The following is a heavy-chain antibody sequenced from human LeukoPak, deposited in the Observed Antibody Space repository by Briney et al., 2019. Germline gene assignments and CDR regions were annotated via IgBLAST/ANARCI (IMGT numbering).Heavy chain of an antibody. Sequence: ASVKVSCKVSGYTLTELSMHWVRQAPGKGLEWMGGFDPEDGETIYAQKFQGRVTMTEDTSTDTAYMELSSLRSGDTAVYYCATDQGIVGATRGFLSYWGQGTLVTVSS. CDR2: FDPEDGET. J-gene: IGHJ4*02. CDR1: GYTLTELS. CDR3: ATDQGIVGATRGFLSY. V-gene: IGHV1-24*01. D-gene: IGHD1-26*01.